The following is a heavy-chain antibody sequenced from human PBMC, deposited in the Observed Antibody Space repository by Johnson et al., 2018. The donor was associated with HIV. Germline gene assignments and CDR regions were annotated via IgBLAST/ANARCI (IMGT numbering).Heavy chain of an antibody. CDR1: GFIFSNYA. CDR3: AKDQLPGHWTNGGCYEAVEYAFDI. J-gene: IGHJ3*02. V-gene: IGHV3-23*04. CDR2: ISGSGGST. D-gene: IGHD2-8*01. Sequence: VQLVESGGGLVQPGGSLRLSCGASGFIFSNYAMSWVRQAPGKGLEWVSAISGSGGSTYYADSVKGRFTISRDNSKNTLYLQMNSLRAEDTAVYYCAKDQLPGHWTNGGCYEAVEYAFDIWGQGTMVTVSS.